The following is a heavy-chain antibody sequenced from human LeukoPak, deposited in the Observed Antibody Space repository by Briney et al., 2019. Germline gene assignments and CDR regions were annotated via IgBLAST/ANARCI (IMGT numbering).Heavy chain of an antibody. Sequence: SETLSLTCAVSGASIDSHSWWSWVRQPPGKGLEWIGEIYHSGGANYKPSLKSRATMSVDTSKNHFSLKLTSVTAADTAVYYCAYNWNFALDNWGQGTLVTVSS. D-gene: IGHD1-7*01. J-gene: IGHJ4*02. CDR2: IYHSGGA. CDR3: AYNWNFALDN. CDR1: GASIDSHSW. V-gene: IGHV4/OR15-8*01.